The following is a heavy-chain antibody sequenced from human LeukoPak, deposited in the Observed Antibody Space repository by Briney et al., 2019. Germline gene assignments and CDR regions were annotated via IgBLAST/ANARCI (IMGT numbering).Heavy chain of an antibody. D-gene: IGHD6-13*01. CDR3: ARDRGVFSLPQIAPGYNWFDP. CDR1: GFTFSSYG. J-gene: IGHJ5*02. Sequence: GGSLRLSCAASGFTFSSYGMHWVRQAPGKGLEWVAVIAYDVSNKYYADSVKGRFTVSRDNSKNTLYLQMNSLRAEDTAVYYCARDRGVFSLPQIAPGYNWFDPWGQGTLVTVSS. CDR2: IAYDVSNK. V-gene: IGHV3-30*03.